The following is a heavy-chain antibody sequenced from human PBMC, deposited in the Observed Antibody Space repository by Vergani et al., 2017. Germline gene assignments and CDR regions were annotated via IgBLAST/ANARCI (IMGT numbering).Heavy chain of an antibody. CDR2: INHRGST. D-gene: IGHD2-21*01. V-gene: IGHV4-34*01. CDR3: TRGRGRVVVNLKGWFDP. J-gene: IGHJ5*02. CDR1: GGSFSRYY. Sequence: QVQLPQWGAGLLKPSETLSLTCAVYGGSFSRYYWSWIRQPPGKGLEWIGEINHRGSTNYNPSLKSRVTISVDTSKNQFSLKLSSVTAADRAVYYCTRGRGRVVVNLKGWFDPWGQGTLVTVSS.